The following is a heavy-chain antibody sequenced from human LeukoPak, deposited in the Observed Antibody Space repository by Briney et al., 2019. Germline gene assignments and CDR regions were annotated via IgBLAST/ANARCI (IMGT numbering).Heavy chain of an antibody. Sequence: PGGSLRLSCAASGFAVSSNYMSWVRQAPGKGLEWGSVIYSGGSTYYADSVKGRFTISRDNSKNTLYLQMNSLRAEDTAVYYCASTSPRGYSVWFDPWGQGTLVTVSS. V-gene: IGHV3-66*01. D-gene: IGHD5-18*01. CDR3: ASTSPRGYSVWFDP. J-gene: IGHJ5*02. CDR2: IYSGGST. CDR1: GFAVSSNY.